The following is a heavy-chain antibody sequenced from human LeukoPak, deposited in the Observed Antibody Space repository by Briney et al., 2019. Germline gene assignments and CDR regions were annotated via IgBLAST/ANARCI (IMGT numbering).Heavy chain of an antibody. CDR1: GGSISSYY. J-gene: IGHJ4*02. V-gene: IGHV4-59*12. CDR3: ARGGYYYDSSGRTFDY. CDR2: IYYSGST. Sequence: PSETLSLTCTVSGGSISSYYWSWIRQPPGKGLEWIGYIYYSGSTNYNPSLKSRVTISVDTSKNQFSLKLSSVTAADTAVYYCARGGYYYDSSGRTFDYWGQGTLVTVSS. D-gene: IGHD3-22*01.